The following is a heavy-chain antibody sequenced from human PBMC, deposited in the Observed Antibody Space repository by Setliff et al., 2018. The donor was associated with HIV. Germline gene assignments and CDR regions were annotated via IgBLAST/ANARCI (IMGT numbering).Heavy chain of an antibody. Sequence: SETLSLTCTVSGGSISGSSYYWGWIRQPPGKGLEWIGSIYYSGSTYYNPSLKSRVTMSVDTSKNQFSLKLSSVTAADTAVYYCASYRKAERWLQLGGNFDYWGQGTLVTVSS. CDR2: IYYSGST. J-gene: IGHJ4*02. CDR3: ASYRKAERWLQLGGNFDY. V-gene: IGHV4-39*01. D-gene: IGHD5-12*01. CDR1: GGSISGSSYY.